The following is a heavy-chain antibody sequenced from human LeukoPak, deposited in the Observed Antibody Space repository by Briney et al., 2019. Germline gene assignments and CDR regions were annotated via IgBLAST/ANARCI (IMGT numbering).Heavy chain of an antibody. D-gene: IGHD6-13*01. Sequence: SGTLSLTCAVSGGSISSSNWWSWVRQPPGKGLEWIGEIYHSGSTDYNPSLKSRVTISVDTSKNQFSLKLSSVTAADTAVYFCARAASWYSVFDSWGQGTLVTVSS. J-gene: IGHJ4*02. CDR1: GGSISSSNW. V-gene: IGHV4-4*02. CDR3: ARAASWYSVFDS. CDR2: IYHSGST.